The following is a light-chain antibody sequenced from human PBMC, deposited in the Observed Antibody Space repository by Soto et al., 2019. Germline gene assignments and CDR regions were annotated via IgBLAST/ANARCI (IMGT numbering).Light chain of an antibody. CDR3: QQYSSYPRT. J-gene: IGKJ5*01. Sequence: DIQLTQSPSSLSASVGDRVTITCRASQGISTFLAWYQQKPGKAPKCLIKTASTLQSGVTSRFRGSGSETDFTLTISSLQPEEFATYYCQQYSSYPRTFGQGPRLEVK. CDR2: TAS. V-gene: IGKV1-16*01. CDR1: QGISTF.